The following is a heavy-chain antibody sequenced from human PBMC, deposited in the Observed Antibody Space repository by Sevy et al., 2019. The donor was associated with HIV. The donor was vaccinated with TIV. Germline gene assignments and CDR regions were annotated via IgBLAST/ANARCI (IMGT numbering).Heavy chain of an antibody. CDR3: ARAYCSGGRCYSLAY. J-gene: IGHJ4*02. CDR1: GYTFSTYR. CDR2: ISPHNGDT. D-gene: IGHD2-15*01. Sequence: ASVKVSCKVSGYTFSTYRSTWVRQAPGQGLEGMGWISPHNGDTNYAQKLQGRVTMITDTSTSTAYMELRSLRSDDTAIYYCARAYCSGGRCYSLAYWGQGTLVTVSS. V-gene: IGHV1-18*01.